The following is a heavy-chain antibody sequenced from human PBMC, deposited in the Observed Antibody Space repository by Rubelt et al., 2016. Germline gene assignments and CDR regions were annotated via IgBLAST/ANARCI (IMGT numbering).Heavy chain of an antibody. Sequence: QVQLQQWGAGLLKPSETLSLTCAVYSGSFSGYFWTWIRQPPVKGLEWIGEINHSVSTNYNPSLKSRVTISVDTSKNQFALKLSSVTAADTAVYYCARHGYSYGNFDYWGQGTLVTVSS. CDR2: INHSVST. CDR3: ARHGYSYGNFDY. V-gene: IGHV4-34*01. D-gene: IGHD5-18*01. J-gene: IGHJ4*02. CDR1: SGSFSGYF.